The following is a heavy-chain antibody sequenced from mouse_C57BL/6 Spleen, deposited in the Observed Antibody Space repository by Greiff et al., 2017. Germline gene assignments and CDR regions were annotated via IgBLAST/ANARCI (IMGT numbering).Heavy chain of an antibody. CDR2: IDPSDSET. V-gene: IGHV1-52*01. J-gene: IGHJ2*01. CDR1: GYTFTSYW. D-gene: IGHD2-2*01. Sequence: QVQLKQPGAELVRPGSSVKLSCKASGYTFTSYWMHWVKQRPIQGLEWIGNIDPSDSETPYNQKFKDKATLTVDKSSSTAYMQLSSLTSEDSAVYYCARGTMVTTDDFDYWGQGTTLTVSS. CDR3: ARGTMVTTDDFDY.